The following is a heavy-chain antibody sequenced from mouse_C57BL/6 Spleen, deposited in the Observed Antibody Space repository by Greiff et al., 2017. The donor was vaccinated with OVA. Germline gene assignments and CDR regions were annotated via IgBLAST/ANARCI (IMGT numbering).Heavy chain of an antibody. Sequence: EVQVVESEGGLVQPGSSMKLSCTASGFTFSDYYMAWVRQVPEKGLEWVANINYDGSSTYYLDSLKSRFIISRDNAKNILYLQMSSLKSEDTATYYCAREERDDYDDAMDYWGQGTSVTVSS. J-gene: IGHJ4*01. CDR3: AREERDDYDDAMDY. CDR2: INYDGSST. V-gene: IGHV5-16*01. D-gene: IGHD2-4*01. CDR1: GFTFSDYY.